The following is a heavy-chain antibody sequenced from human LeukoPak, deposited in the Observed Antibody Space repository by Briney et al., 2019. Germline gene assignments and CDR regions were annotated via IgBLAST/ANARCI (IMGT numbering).Heavy chain of an antibody. Sequence: PGGSLRLSCAASGFTLSNYDMHWVRQAPGKGLEWVAVLSYDESNKYSADSVKGRFTISRDNSKNTLYLQMNSLRAEDTAVYYCAKWGAAAGFDYWGQGTLVTVSS. D-gene: IGHD6-13*01. CDR3: AKWGAAAGFDY. J-gene: IGHJ4*02. V-gene: IGHV3-30*18. CDR2: LSYDESNK. CDR1: GFTLSNYD.